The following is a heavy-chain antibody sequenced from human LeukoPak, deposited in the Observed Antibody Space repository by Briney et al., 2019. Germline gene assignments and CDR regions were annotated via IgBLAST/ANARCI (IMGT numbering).Heavy chain of an antibody. CDR1: GGTFSSYA. CDR2: IIPIFGTA. V-gene: IGHV1-69*13. J-gene: IGHJ4*02. CDR3: ARHEGNSGYQGIWDY. Sequence: ASVKVSCKASGGTFSSYAISWVRQAPGQGLEWMGGIIPIFGTANYAQKFQGRVTITADESTSTAYMELSSLRSEDTAVYYCARHEGNSGYQGIWDYWGQGTLVTVSS. D-gene: IGHD3-22*01.